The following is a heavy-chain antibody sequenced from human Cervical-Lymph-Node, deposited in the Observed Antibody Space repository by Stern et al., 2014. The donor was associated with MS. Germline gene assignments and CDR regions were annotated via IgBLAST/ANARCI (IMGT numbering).Heavy chain of an antibody. V-gene: IGHV3-33*01. J-gene: IGHJ4*02. Sequence: VQLVESGGGVAQPGRSLRLSCAASGFTFRSYGMHWVRQAPGKGLEWVAVIWYDGSNKYYADSVKGRFTISRDNSKNTLYLQMNSLRAEDTALYYCARGSIAVAGTLDYWGQGTLVTVSS. CDR2: IWYDGSNK. D-gene: IGHD6-19*01. CDR1: GFTFRSYG. CDR3: ARGSIAVAGTLDY.